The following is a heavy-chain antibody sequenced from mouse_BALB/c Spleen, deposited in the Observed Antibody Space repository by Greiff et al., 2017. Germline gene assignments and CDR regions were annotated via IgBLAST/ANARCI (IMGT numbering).Heavy chain of an antibody. CDR1: GFTFSDYG. V-gene: IGHV5-15*02. Sequence: EVQVVESGGGLVQPGGSRKLSCAASGFTFSDYGMAWVRQAPGKGPEWVAFISNLAYSIYYADTVTGRFTISRENAKNTLYLEMSSLRSEDTAMYYCARDQGGNAWFAYWGQGTLVTVSA. D-gene: IGHD2-1*01. CDR2: ISNLAYSI. J-gene: IGHJ3*01. CDR3: ARDQGGNAWFAY.